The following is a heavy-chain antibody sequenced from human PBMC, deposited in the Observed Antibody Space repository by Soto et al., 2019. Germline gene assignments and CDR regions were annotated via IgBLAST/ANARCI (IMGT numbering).Heavy chain of an antibody. CDR3: AREDINESFFDS. CDR1: GGYISSGGNY. J-gene: IGHJ4*02. Sequence: QVQLQESGPGLVKPSQTLSLTCSVSGGYISSGGNYWSWIRQHPGKGLEWIGFIYYTGHTKYNAALKSRVNISGDMSQNQFSLPQTSVTAADTAVYYCAREDINESFFDSWGPGILVTVSS. D-gene: IGHD2-8*01. V-gene: IGHV4-31*03. CDR2: IYYTGHT.